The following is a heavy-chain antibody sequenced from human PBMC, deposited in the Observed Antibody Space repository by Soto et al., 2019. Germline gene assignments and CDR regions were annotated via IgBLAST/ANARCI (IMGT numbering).Heavy chain of an antibody. CDR1: GGTFSSYA. V-gene: IGHV1-69*01. Sequence: QVQLVQSGAEVKKPGSSVKVSCKASGGTFSSYAISWVRQAPGQGLEWMGGIIPIFGTANYAQKFQGRVTITADESTSTAYMELSSLRYEDTAVYYCARDGVYIAAGYYGMDVWGQGTTVTVSS. D-gene: IGHD6-6*01. CDR2: IIPIFGTA. J-gene: IGHJ6*02. CDR3: ARDGVYIAAGYYGMDV.